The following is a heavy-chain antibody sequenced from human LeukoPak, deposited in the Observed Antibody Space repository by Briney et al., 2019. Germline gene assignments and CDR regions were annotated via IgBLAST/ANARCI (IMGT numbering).Heavy chain of an antibody. CDR3: ARDPLGTTAAFDI. CDR1: GGTFSSYA. D-gene: IGHD1-1*01. J-gene: IGHJ3*02. CDR2: IIPTFGTA. Sequence: SVKVSCKASGGTFSSYAISWVRQAPGQGLEWMGGIIPTFGTANYAQKFQGRVTITADESTSAAYMELSSLRSEDTAVYYCARDPLGTTAAFDIWGQGTMVTVSS. V-gene: IGHV1-69*13.